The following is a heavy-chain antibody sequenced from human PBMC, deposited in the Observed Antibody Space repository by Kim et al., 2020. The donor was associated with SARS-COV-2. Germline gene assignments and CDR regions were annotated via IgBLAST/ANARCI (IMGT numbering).Heavy chain of an antibody. CDR3: ARRRAGSSGWYY. V-gene: IGHV4-34*01. D-gene: IGHD6-19*01. J-gene: IGHJ4*02. Sequence: NYNPSRKSRVTISVDTSKNQFSLKLSSVTAADTAVYYCARRRAGSSGWYYWGQGTLVTVSS.